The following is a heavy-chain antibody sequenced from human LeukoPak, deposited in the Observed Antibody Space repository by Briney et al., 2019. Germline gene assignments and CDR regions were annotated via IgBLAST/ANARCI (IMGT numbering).Heavy chain of an antibody. CDR3: GYTNNFYH. CDR1: GLSISGQW. CDR2: IKHDGREE. Sequence: QPGGSLRLSCVASGLSISGQWMNWVRQAPGQGLEWVANIKHDGREEHYVDSVKGRFTISRDDGRNSVPLQMNSVRAEDTAVYYCGYTNNFYHWGQGTLVVVSS. V-gene: IGHV3-7*01. J-gene: IGHJ4*02. D-gene: IGHD3-16*02.